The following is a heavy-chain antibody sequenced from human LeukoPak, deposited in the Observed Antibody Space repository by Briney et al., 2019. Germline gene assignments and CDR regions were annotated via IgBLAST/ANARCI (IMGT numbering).Heavy chain of an antibody. CDR3: ARDEGWDCSGGSCRTLVVNSL. CDR1: GGSISSGDYY. CDR2: IYYSGST. J-gene: IGHJ2*01. Sequence: PSETLSLTCTVSGGSISSGDYYWSWIRQPPGKGLEWIGYIYYSGSTYYNPSLKSRVTISVDTSKNQFSLKLSSVTAADTAVYYCARDEGWDCSGGSCRTLVVNSLWGRGTLVTVSS. D-gene: IGHD2-15*01. V-gene: IGHV4-30-4*01.